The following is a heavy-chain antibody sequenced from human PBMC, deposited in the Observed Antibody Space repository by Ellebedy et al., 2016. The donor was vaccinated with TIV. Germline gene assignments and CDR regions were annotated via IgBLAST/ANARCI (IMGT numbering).Heavy chain of an antibody. Sequence: AASVKVSCKASGYTFTAFYVHWARQAPGQGLEWMGRIDPNSGDTKYAQKFQGRVSMTRDTSITTAYMELSSLTSDDTAEYYCGRGIQSFDPWGQGTLVTVSS. CDR1: GYTFTAFY. J-gene: IGHJ5*02. CDR3: GRGIQSFDP. V-gene: IGHV1-2*02. CDR2: IDPNSGDT.